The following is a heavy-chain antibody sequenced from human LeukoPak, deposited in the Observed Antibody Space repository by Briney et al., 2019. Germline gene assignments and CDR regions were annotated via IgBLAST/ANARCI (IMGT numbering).Heavy chain of an antibody. D-gene: IGHD6-13*01. CDR2: IYYSGST. CDR1: GGSISSSSYY. J-gene: IGHJ5*02. CDR3: ARRAAAGPFDP. Sequence: SETLSLTCTVSGGSISSSSYYWGWLRQPPGKGLEWIGSIYYSGSTYYNPSLKSRVTISVDTSKNQFSLKLSSVTAADTAVYYCARRAAAGPFDPWGQGTLVTVSS. V-gene: IGHV4-39*07.